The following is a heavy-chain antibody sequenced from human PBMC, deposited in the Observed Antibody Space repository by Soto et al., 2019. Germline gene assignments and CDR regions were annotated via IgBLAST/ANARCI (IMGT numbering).Heavy chain of an antibody. J-gene: IGHJ3*02. V-gene: IGHV3-48*01. CDR3: AKDILSTMFGGVRAVDI. D-gene: IGHD3-3*01. Sequence: GGSLRLSCAASGYTFSDYYMNWVRQAPGKGLEWVSYISGDGATAYYADSVKGRFTITRDNAVDSLYLQMNSLRAEDTAVYYCAKDILSTMFGGVRAVDIWSQGTIDIVSS. CDR2: ISGDGATA. CDR1: GYTFSDYY.